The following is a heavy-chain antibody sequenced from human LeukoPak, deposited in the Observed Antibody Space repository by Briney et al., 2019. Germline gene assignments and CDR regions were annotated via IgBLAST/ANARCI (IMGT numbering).Heavy chain of an antibody. Sequence: ASVKVSCKASGYTFTSYYMHWVRQAPGQGLEWMGWINPNSGGTNYAQKFQGRVTMTRDTSISTAYMELSRLRSDDTAVYYCARVLAAGSRYYYYGMDVWGQGTTVTVSS. CDR3: ARVLAAGSRYYYYGMDV. CDR2: INPNSGGT. J-gene: IGHJ6*02. V-gene: IGHV1-2*02. CDR1: GYTFTSYY. D-gene: IGHD6-13*01.